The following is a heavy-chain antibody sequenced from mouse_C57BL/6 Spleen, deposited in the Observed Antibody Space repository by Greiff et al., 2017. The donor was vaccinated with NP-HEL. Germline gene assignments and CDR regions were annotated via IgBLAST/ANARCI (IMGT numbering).Heavy chain of an antibody. J-gene: IGHJ4*01. CDR2: ISDGGSYT. Sequence: EVQLVESGGGLVKPGGSLKLSCAASGFTFSSYAMSWVRQTPEKRLEWVATISDGGSYTYYPDNVKGRFTISRDNAKNNLYLQMSHLKSEDTAMYYCARRLRSYYAMDYWGQGTSVTVSS. CDR3: ARRLRSYYAMDY. CDR1: GFTFSSYA. D-gene: IGHD1-1*01. V-gene: IGHV5-4*01.